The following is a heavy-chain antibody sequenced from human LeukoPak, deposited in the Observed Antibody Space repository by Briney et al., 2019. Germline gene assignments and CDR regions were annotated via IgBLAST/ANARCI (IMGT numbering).Heavy chain of an antibody. CDR2: IYYSGST. CDR3: ARVIAAAAATDWFDP. D-gene: IGHD6-13*01. CDR1: GGSISSSSYY. J-gene: IGHJ5*02. Sequence: PSETLSLTCTVSGGSISSSSYYWGWIRQPPGKGLEWIGSIYYSGSTYYNPSLKSRVTISVDTSKNQFSLKLSSVTAADTAVYYCARVIAAAAATDWFDPWGQGTLVTVSS. V-gene: IGHV4-39*07.